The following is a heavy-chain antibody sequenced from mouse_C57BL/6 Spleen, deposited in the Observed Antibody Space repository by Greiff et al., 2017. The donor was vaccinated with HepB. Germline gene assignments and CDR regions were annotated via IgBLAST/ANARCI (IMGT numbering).Heavy chain of an antibody. D-gene: IGHD2-2*01. V-gene: IGHV1-55*01. CDR1: GYTFTSYW. CDR3: ARGGGYDWYFDV. CDR2: IYPGSGST. J-gene: IGHJ1*03. Sequence: QVQLKQSGAELVKPGASVKMSCKASGYTFTSYWITWVKQRPGQGLEWIGDIYPGSGSTNYNEKFKSKATLTVDTSSSTAYMQLSSLTSEDSAVYYCARGGGYDWYFDVWGTGTTVTVSS.